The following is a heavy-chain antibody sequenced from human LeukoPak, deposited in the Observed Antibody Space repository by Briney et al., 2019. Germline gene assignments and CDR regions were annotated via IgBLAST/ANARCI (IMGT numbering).Heavy chain of an antibody. CDR1: GYTFTGYY. CDR2: INPNSGST. CDR3: ARVRSSNNWEAWFVP. V-gene: IGHV1-2*06. Sequence: ASVKVSCKASGYTFTGYYMHWVRQAPGQGLEWMGRINPNSGSTSYAQKFQGRVTMTGNTSISTAYMELSSLRSEDTAVYYCARVRSSNNWEAWFVPWGQGTLVTVSS. J-gene: IGHJ5*02. D-gene: IGHD1-1*01.